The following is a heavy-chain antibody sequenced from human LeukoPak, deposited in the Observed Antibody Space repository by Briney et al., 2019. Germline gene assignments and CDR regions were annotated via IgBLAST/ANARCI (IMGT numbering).Heavy chain of an antibody. V-gene: IGHV4-4*02. Sequence: SETLSLTCTVSGGSISSSNWWTWVRQPPGKGLEWIGEIYHSGTTNYNPSLKSRVTISIDKSENQFSLKLSSVTAADTAVYYCARGRRSGGYSPFDYWGQGTLVTVSS. J-gene: IGHJ4*02. D-gene: IGHD5-18*01. CDR2: IYHSGTT. CDR1: GGSISSSNW. CDR3: ARGRRSGGYSPFDY.